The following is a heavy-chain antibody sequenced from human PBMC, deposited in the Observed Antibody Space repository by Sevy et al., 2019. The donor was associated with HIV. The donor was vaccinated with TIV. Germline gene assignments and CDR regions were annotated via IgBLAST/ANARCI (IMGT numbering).Heavy chain of an antibody. V-gene: IGHV1-24*01. CDR2: FDPEDGKT. Sequence: ASVKVSCKVSGYTLTELSIYWVRQAPGKGLEWLVTFDPEDGKTIYAQNFQGRVTMTEETSTDPTYMELSSLRSEDTAVYYCASTRDYYDSSGYYFDYWGQGTLVTVSS. J-gene: IGHJ4*02. CDR1: GYTLTELS. D-gene: IGHD3-22*01. CDR3: ASTRDYYDSSGYYFDY.